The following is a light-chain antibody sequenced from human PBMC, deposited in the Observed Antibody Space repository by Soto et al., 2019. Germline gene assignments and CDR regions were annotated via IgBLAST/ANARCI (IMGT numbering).Light chain of an antibody. CDR3: QQYNTFSPWT. J-gene: IGKJ1*01. CDR1: KTISTW. Sequence: DIRMTQSPSTLSASVGDRVTITCRASKTISTWLAWYQQKPGKAPKLLIYRASSLESGVPSRFSGSGSGTEFTLTISSLQPDDFATYYCQQYNTFSPWTFGQGTKVEIK. V-gene: IGKV1-5*03. CDR2: RAS.